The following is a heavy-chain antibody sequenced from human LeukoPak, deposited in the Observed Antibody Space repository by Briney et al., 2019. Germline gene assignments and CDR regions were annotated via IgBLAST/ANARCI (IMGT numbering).Heavy chain of an antibody. D-gene: IGHD5-18*01. V-gene: IGHV4-34*01. Sequence: TSETLSLTCAVYGGSFSDYYWSWIRQPPGKGLEWIGEIDHSGSTNYNPSLKSRVTISIDTSKNQFSLKLSSVTAADTAVYYCARGLRGHSPVDYWGQGTLVTVSS. CDR1: GGSFSDYY. CDR2: IDHSGST. J-gene: IGHJ4*02. CDR3: ARGLRGHSPVDY.